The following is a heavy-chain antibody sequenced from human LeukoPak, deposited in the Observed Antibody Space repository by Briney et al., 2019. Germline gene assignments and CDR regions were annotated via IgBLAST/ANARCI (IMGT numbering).Heavy chain of an antibody. CDR2: IYHSGST. Sequence: SETLSLTCTVSGGSISSGGYYWSWIRQPPGEGLEWIGYIYHSGSTYYNPSLKSRVTISVDRSKNQFSLKLSSVTAADTAVYYCARLRWYSYGQGWFDPWGQGTLVTVSS. J-gene: IGHJ5*02. CDR1: GGSISSGGYY. D-gene: IGHD5-18*01. V-gene: IGHV4-30-2*01. CDR3: ARLRWYSYGQGWFDP.